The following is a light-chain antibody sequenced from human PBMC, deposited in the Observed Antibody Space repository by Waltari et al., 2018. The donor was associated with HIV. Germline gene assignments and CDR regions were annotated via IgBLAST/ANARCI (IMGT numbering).Light chain of an antibody. CDR1: SCAIGTYNY. Sequence: QSALTQPASVSGSPGQSITISCTGTSCAIGTYNYVSWYQQHPGKAPKLLIFDVNNRPSGISDRFSGSKSANMASRTISGLQAADEADYYCRSYSRTNTWVFGGGTRLTVL. J-gene: IGLJ3*02. CDR2: DVN. CDR3: RSYSRTNTWV. V-gene: IGLV2-14*03.